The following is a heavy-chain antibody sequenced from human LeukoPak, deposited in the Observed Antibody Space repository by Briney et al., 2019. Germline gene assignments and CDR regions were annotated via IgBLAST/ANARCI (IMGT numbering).Heavy chain of an antibody. CDR1: GFTFGDYA. Sequence: AGGSLRLSCTASGFTFGDYAMSWVRQAPGKGLEWVGFIRSKAYGGTTEYAAFVKGRFTISRDDSKSIAYLQMNSLKTEDTAVYYCTRDNYVWGSYRYTTLDYWGQGTLVTVSS. CDR2: IRSKAYGGTT. J-gene: IGHJ4*02. V-gene: IGHV3-49*04. CDR3: TRDNYVWGSYRYTTLDY. D-gene: IGHD3-16*02.